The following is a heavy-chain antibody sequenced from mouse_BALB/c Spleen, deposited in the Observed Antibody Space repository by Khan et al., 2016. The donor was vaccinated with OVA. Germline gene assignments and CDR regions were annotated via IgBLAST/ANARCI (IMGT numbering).Heavy chain of an antibody. Sequence: EVQLQESGPGLVKPSQSLSLTCTVTGFSITSGSAWNWIRQFPGNKLEWMGYISYSGVTSYTPSLKSRISITRDTSKNQFFLQLNSVTTEDTATYYCARGNYVGYYFDYWGQGTTLTVSS. CDR1: GFSITSGSA. CDR2: ISYSGVT. D-gene: IGHD2-4*01. CDR3: ARGNYVGYYFDY. V-gene: IGHV3-2*02. J-gene: IGHJ2*01.